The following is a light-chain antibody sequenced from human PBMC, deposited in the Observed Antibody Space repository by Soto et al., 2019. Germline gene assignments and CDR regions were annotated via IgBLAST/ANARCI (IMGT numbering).Light chain of an antibody. J-gene: IGLJ2*01. CDR2: ANS. CDR1: SSNIGAGCD. CDR3: QSYDSSLSVV. Sequence: QSVLTQPPSVSGAPGQRVTISCTGSSSNIGAGCDVHWYQQLPGTAPKLLIYANSNRPSGVPDRFSGSKSGTSASLAITGLQAEDEGDYCCQSYDSSLSVVFGGGTKLTVL. V-gene: IGLV1-40*01.